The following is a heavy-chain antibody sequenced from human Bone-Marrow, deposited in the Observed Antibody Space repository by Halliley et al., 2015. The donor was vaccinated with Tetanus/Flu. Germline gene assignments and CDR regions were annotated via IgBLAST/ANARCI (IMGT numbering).Heavy chain of an antibody. V-gene: IGHV1-18*01. J-gene: IGHJ4*02. D-gene: IGHD1-20*01. CDR3: ARDLGLDISVTGRTGFDY. Sequence: AYNGNPNYAQSFQGRVTLTTDSSTSTAYMEVRSLRSDDTAVYYCARDLGLDISVTGRTGFDYWGQGTLVTVSS. CDR2: AYNGNP.